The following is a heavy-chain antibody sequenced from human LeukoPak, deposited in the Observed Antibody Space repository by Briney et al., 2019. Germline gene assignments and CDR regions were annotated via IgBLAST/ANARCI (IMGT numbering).Heavy chain of an antibody. D-gene: IGHD3-3*01. CDR2: INHSGST. CDR3: ARVPYYDFWSGYRDMDV. V-gene: IGHV4-34*01. Sequence: SETLSLTCAVYGGSFSGYYWSWIRQPPGKGLEWIGEINHSGSTNYNPSLKSRVTISVDTSKDQFSLKLSSVTAADTAVYYCARVPYYDFWSGYRDMDVWGKGTTVTVSS. CDR1: GGSFSGYY. J-gene: IGHJ6*03.